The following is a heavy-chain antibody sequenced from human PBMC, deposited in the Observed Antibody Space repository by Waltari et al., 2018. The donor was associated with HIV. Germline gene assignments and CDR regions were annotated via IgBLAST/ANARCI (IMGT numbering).Heavy chain of an antibody. CDR1: GGSIGSSRHY. J-gene: IGHJ4*02. V-gene: IGHV4-39*01. D-gene: IGHD3-16*02. CDR2: ISSSGSS. Sequence: QLQLQESGPGLVKPSETLSLTCLVSGGSIGSSRHYWGWIRQPPGKGLEWLATISSSGSSFYNPSLKSRLTISVDTSKNRFSLRLSSVTAADTAVYYCARHLNHGHDYVWGSYRPFDYWGQGTLVTVSS. CDR3: ARHLNHGHDYVWGSYRPFDY.